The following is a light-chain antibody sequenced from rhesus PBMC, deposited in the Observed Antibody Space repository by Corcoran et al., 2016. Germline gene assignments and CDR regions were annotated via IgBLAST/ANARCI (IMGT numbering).Light chain of an antibody. J-gene: IGKJ1*01. V-gene: IGKV1-22*01. CDR3: LQYSSSPWT. CDR2: KAS. Sequence: DIQMTQSPSSLSASVGDTVTITCRASQSISSWLDWYQQKPGKAPKHLIYKASSLQSGVPSRFSGSGAGTDFTLTISSLQPEDFATFYWLQYSSSPWTFGQGTKVEIK. CDR1: QSISSW.